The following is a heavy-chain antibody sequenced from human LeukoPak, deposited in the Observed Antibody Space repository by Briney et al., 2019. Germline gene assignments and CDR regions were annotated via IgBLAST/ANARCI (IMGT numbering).Heavy chain of an antibody. CDR3: ARDRGEAVADLFDY. J-gene: IGHJ4*02. V-gene: IGHV3-21*01. D-gene: IGHD6-19*01. CDR2: ISSSSSYI. Sequence: PGGSLRLSCAASGFTFSSYSMNWVRQAPGKGLEWVSSISSSSSYIYYADSVKGRFTISRDNAKNSLYLQMNSLRAEDTAVYYCARDRGEAVADLFDYWGQGTLVTVSS. CDR1: GFTFSSYS.